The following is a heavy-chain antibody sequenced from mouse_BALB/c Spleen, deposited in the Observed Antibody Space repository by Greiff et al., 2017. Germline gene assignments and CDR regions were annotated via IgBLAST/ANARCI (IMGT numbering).Heavy chain of an antibody. CDR3: AREGPYRDWFAY. CDR2: ISSGGST. Sequence: EVQLVESGGGLVKPGGSLKLSCAASGFTFSSYAMSWVRQTPEKRLEWVASISSGGSTYYPDSVKGRFTISRDNARNILYLQMSSLRSEDTAMYYCAREGPYRDWFAYWGQGTLVTVSA. V-gene: IGHV5-6-5*01. D-gene: IGHD3-3*01. CDR1: GFTFSSYA. J-gene: IGHJ3*01.